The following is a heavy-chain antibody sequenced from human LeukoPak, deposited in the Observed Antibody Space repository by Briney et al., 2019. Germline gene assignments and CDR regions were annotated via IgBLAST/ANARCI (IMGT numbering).Heavy chain of an antibody. J-gene: IGHJ3*02. Sequence: SETLSLTCTVSGYSISSGYYWGWIRQPPGKGLEWIGSIYHSGSTYYNPSLKSRVTISVDTSKNQFSLKLSSVTAADTAVYYCAGLEIGDYTNEYLGAFDIWGQGTMVTVSS. CDR3: AGLEIGDYTNEYLGAFDI. CDR2: IYHSGST. D-gene: IGHD4-17*01. CDR1: GYSISSGYY. V-gene: IGHV4-38-2*02.